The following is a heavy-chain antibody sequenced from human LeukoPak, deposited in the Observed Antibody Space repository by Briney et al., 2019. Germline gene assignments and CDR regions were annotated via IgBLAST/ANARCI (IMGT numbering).Heavy chain of an antibody. V-gene: IGHV3-7*01. CDR3: ARDRPRLPRNGGLVDY. Sequence: PGGSLRLSCAASGFTFSSYWMSWVRQAPGKGLEWVANIKQDGSEKYYVDSVKGRFTISRDNAKNSLYLQMNSLRAEDTAVYYCARDRPRLPRNGGLVDYWGQGTLVTVSS. D-gene: IGHD3-10*01. J-gene: IGHJ4*02. CDR1: GFTFSSYW. CDR2: IKQDGSEK.